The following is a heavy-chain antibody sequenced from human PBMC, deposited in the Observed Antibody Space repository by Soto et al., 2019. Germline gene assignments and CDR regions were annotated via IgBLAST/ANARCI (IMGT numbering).Heavy chain of an antibody. CDR3: ATSPVIAARINSYYYYGMDV. V-gene: IGHV1-24*01. J-gene: IGHJ6*02. CDR2: FDPEDGET. D-gene: IGHD6-6*01. CDR1: GYTLTEFS. Sequence: ASVKVSGKVSGYTLTEFSMHWVRQAPGKGLEWMGGFDPEDGETIYAQKFQGRVTMTEDTSTDTAYMELSSLRSEDTAVYYCATSPVIAARINSYYYYGMDVWGQGTTVTVSS.